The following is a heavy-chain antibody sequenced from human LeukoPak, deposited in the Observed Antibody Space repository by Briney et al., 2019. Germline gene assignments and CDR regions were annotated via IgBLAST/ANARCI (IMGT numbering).Heavy chain of an antibody. D-gene: IGHD5-24*01. V-gene: IGHV4-30-4*01. J-gene: IGHJ4*02. CDR2: IYYSGST. CDR1: GGSISSGDYY. CDR3: ARGTEADGTFMFDF. Sequence: SQTLSLTCTVSGGSISSGDYYWSWIRQPPGKGLEWIGYIYYSGSTYYNPSLKSRVTISVDTSKNQFSLKLSSVTAADTAVYYCARGTEADGTFMFDFWGQGTLATVSS.